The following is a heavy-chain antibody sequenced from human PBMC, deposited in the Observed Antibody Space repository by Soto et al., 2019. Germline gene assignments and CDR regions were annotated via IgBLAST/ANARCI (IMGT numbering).Heavy chain of an antibody. V-gene: IGHV3-23*01. CDR1: GFTFSSYA. D-gene: IGHD3-10*01. Sequence: EVQLLESGGGLVQPGGSLRLSCAASGFTFSSYAMSWVRQAPGKGLEWVSTISSSGGSTYYADSVKGRFTISRDNSKNTLYMQMNSLRAEDTAVYYCAKYPYHYGSGSYPQNWGQGTLVTVSS. CDR3: AKYPYHYGSGSYPQN. CDR2: ISSSGGST. J-gene: IGHJ4*02.